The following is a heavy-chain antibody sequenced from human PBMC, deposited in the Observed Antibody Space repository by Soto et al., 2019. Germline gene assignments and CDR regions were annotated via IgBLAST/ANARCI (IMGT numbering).Heavy chain of an antibody. Sequence: GGSLRLSCAASGFTFSSYGMHWVRQAPGKGLEWVAVIWYDGSNKYYADSVKGRFTISRDNSKNTLYLQMNSLRAEDTAVYYCAREIVVVVAATPDYYFDYWGQGTLVTVSS. J-gene: IGHJ4*02. CDR2: IWYDGSNK. V-gene: IGHV3-33*01. CDR3: AREIVVVVAATPDYYFDY. D-gene: IGHD2-15*01. CDR1: GFTFSSYG.